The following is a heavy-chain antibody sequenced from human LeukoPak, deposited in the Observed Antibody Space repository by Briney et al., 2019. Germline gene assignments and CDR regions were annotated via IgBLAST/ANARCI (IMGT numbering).Heavy chain of an antibody. D-gene: IGHD7-27*01. J-gene: IGHJ4*02. CDR1: GFTFSDYW. V-gene: IGHV3-74*01. Sequence: GGSLRLSCKASGFTFSDYWMHWVRQAPGKGPVWVSRIISDGSSVSYVDSVKGRFIMSRDNAKNTLYLQMNSLRVEDTAVYYCARELSGDPGVDYWGQGTLVTVSS. CDR2: IISDGSSV. CDR3: ARELSGDPGVDY.